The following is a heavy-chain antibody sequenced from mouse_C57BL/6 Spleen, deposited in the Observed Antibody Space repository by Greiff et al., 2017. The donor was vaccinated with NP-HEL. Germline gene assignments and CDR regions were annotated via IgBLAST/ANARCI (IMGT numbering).Heavy chain of an antibody. V-gene: IGHV1-55*01. CDR3: ARAGYYSNWGAMDY. CDR2: IYPGSGST. D-gene: IGHD2-5*01. CDR1: GYTFTSYW. J-gene: IGHJ4*01. Sequence: QVQLQQPGAELVKPGASVKMSCKASGYTFTSYWITWVKQRPGQGLEWIGDIYPGSGSTNYNEKFKRKATLTVDTSSSTAYMQLSSLTSEDSAVYYSARAGYYSNWGAMDYSVPGSSVTVSS.